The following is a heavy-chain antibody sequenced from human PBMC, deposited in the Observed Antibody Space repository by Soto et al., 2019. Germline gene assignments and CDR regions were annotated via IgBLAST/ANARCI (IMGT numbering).Heavy chain of an antibody. CDR2: ITAGNGNT. Sequence: QVQLVQSGAEEKKPGASVKDSCKASGYTFTGYAMPWVRQAPGQRLEWMEWITAGNGNTKYSQKFQGRVTITRDTSASTAYMELSSLRSEDTAVYYCARAVAVPADFDFWGQGTLVTVSS. CDR1: GYTFTGYA. CDR3: ARAVAVPADFDF. D-gene: IGHD6-19*01. J-gene: IGHJ4*02. V-gene: IGHV1-3*05.